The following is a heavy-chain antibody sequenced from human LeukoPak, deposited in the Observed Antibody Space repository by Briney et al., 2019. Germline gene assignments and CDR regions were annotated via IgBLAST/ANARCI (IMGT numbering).Heavy chain of an antibody. Sequence: SETLSLTCTVSGGSISSYYWSWIRQPPGKGLEWIGYIYYSGSTNYNPSLKSRVTISVDTSKNQFSLKLGSVTAADTAVYYCAMGAAWGPYYFDYWGQGTLVTVSS. CDR1: GGSISSYY. J-gene: IGHJ4*02. CDR3: AMGAAWGPYYFDY. V-gene: IGHV4-59*12. D-gene: IGHD2-15*01. CDR2: IYYSGST.